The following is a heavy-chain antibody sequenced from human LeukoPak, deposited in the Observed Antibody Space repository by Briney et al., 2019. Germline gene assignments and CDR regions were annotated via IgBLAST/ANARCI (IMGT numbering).Heavy chain of an antibody. CDR3: ARGIAVAAHFDY. CDR1: GYTFTNYA. CDR2: ISAYNGNT. Sequence: GASVKVSCKASGYTFTNYAISWVRQAPGQGLEWVGWISAYNGNTNYAQKLQGRVTMTTDTSTSTAYKELRSLRSDDTAVYYCARGIAVAAHFDYWGQGTLVTVSS. D-gene: IGHD6-19*01. J-gene: IGHJ4*02. V-gene: IGHV1-18*01.